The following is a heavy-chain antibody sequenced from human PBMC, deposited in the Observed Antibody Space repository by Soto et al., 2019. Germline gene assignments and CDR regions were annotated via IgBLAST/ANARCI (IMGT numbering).Heavy chain of an antibody. Sequence: SETLSLTCTFSSGSINYYYWNWIRQPPGRGLEWIGYIYYSGSTNYNPSLSSRVTISADTSKNQFSLNLRSVTAADTAVYYCARGGRRYSAYDYDYWGQGAQVTVSS. J-gene: IGHJ4*02. CDR1: SGSINYYY. V-gene: IGHV4-59*12. CDR3: ARGGRRYSAYDYDY. D-gene: IGHD5-12*01. CDR2: IYYSGST.